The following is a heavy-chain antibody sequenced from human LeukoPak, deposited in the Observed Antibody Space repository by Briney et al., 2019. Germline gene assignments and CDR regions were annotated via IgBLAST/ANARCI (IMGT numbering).Heavy chain of an antibody. J-gene: IGHJ5*02. CDR2: IKSKTDGGTT. D-gene: IGHD3-3*01. CDR3: LPIFGVVTVP. CDR1: GFTFSNAW. Sequence: GGSLRLSCAASGFTFSNAWMSWVRQAPGKGLEWVGRIKSKTDGGTTDNAAPVKGRFTISRDDSKNTLYLQMNSLKTEDTAVYYCLPIFGVVTVPWGQGILVTVSS. V-gene: IGHV3-15*01.